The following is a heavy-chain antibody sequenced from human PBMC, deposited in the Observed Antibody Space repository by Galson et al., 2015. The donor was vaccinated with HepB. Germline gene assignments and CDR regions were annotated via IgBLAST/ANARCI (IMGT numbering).Heavy chain of an antibody. Sequence: SVTVSCKASGYTFIGHHMHWVRQAPGQGLEWMGWINPNSGDTKYAQKFEGRVTMTRDTSISTAHMELSRLRSDDTAVYYCARGAALATSWFDPRGQVALVTASS. CDR1: GYTFIGHH. CDR3: ARGAALATSWFDP. J-gene: IGHJ5*02. CDR2: INPNSGDT. V-gene: IGHV1-2*02. D-gene: IGHD6-13*01.